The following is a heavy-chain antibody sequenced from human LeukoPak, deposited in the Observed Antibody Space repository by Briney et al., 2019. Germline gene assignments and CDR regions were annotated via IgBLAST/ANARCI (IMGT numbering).Heavy chain of an antibody. Sequence: GGSLKLSCAASGFTFSSYGMHWVRQAPGKGLEWVAVIWYDGSNKYYADSVKGRFTISRDNSKNTLYLQMNSLRAEDSAVYYCARDLGYYDSSGYLDWGQGTLVTVSS. D-gene: IGHD3-22*01. J-gene: IGHJ4*02. V-gene: IGHV3-33*01. CDR3: ARDLGYYDSSGYLD. CDR2: IWYDGSNK. CDR1: GFTFSSYG.